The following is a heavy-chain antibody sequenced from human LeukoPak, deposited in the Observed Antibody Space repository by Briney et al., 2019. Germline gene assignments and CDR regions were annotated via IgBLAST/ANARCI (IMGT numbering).Heavy chain of an antibody. CDR2: IYYSGST. Sequence: SETLSLTCTVSGGSISSYYWSWIRQPPGKGLEWIGDIYYSGSTNYNPSLKSRVTISVDTSKNQFSLKLSSVTAADTAVYYCARLGYSYGNWYFDLWGRGTLVTVSS. CDR3: ARLGYSYGNWYFDL. J-gene: IGHJ2*01. V-gene: IGHV4-59*01. CDR1: GGSISSYY. D-gene: IGHD5-18*01.